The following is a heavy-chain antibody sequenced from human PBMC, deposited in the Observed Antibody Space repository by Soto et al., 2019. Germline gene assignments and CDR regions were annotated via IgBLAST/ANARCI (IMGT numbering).Heavy chain of an antibody. D-gene: IGHD6-19*01. Sequence: ASVKVSCKTSGYTFTNYGLNWVRHAPGQGFEWMGWISTYNGKTNYAQKFQGRVTMTTDTSTGTAYMELRSLRSDDTAVYFCARDLMSSGWYGLAYWGQGTLVTVAS. CDR3: ARDLMSSGWYGLAY. V-gene: IGHV1-18*01. CDR2: ISTYNGKT. J-gene: IGHJ4*02. CDR1: GYTFTNYG.